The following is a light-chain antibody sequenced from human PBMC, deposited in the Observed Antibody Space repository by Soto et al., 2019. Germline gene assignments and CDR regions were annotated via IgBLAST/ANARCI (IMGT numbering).Light chain of an antibody. Sequence: QSALTQPASVSGSPGQSITISCTGTSSDVGAYNSVSWYQQHPDKAPKLIIYSVSYRSSGVSDRFSDSKSDNTASLTISGLHTEDEADYYCSSSTTASTITSTYLFGTGTKVTVL. CDR2: SVS. CDR1: SSDVGAYNS. J-gene: IGLJ1*01. V-gene: IGLV2-14*03. CDR3: SSSTTASTITSTYL.